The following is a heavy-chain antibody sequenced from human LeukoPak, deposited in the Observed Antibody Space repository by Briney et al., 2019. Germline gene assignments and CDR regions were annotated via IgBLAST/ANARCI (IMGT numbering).Heavy chain of an antibody. Sequence: GGSLRLSCAASGFTFSSYAMSWVRQAPGKGLEWVSAISGSGGSTYYADSVKGRFTISRDNSKNTLYLQMNSLRAEDTAVYYCARAYYDFWRGYFDYWGQGTLVTVSS. CDR2: ISGSGGST. D-gene: IGHD3-3*01. V-gene: IGHV3-23*01. CDR3: ARAYYDFWRGYFDY. CDR1: GFTFSSYA. J-gene: IGHJ4*02.